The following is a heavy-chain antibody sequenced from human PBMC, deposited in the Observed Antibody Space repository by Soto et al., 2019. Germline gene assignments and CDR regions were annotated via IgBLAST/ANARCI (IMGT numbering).Heavy chain of an antibody. J-gene: IGHJ4*02. CDR2: YYYSGPT. D-gene: IGHD4-4*01. V-gene: IGHV4-61*01. CDR1: GGFVSSDSNY. CDR3: ARGYSHYAY. Sequence: QVQLQESGPGLVKPSETLSLTCTVSGGFVSSDSNYWSWIRQPPGKGVEWIGYYYYSGPTKYNPSLKSRITISVDSSKNQHTLKLSSVTAADTAVYYCARGYSHYAYWGRGTLVTVSS.